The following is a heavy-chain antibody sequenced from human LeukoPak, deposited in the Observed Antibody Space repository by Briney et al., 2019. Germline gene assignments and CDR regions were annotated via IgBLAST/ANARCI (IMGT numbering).Heavy chain of an antibody. J-gene: IGHJ4*02. CDR3: ARGRHQLYYYDSSGYYPSFDY. CDR2: IYYSGST. CDR1: GGSISSGGYY. V-gene: IGHV4-31*03. Sequence: SETLSPTCTVSGGSISSGGYYWSWIRQHPGKGLEWIGYIYYSGSTNYNPSLKSRVTISVDTSKNQFSLKLSSVTAADTAVYYCARGRHQLYYYDSSGYYPSFDYWGQGTLVTVSS. D-gene: IGHD3-22*01.